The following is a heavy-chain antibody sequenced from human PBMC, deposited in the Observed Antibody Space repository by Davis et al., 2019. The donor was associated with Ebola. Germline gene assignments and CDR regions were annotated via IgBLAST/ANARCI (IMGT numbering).Heavy chain of an antibody. Sequence: GSLRLSCAVYGGSISGYSWTWIRQPPGKGLEWIGYIYYSGSTNYNPSLKSRVTISVDTSKNQFSLKLSSVTAADTAVYYCARVRYYPFYYGMDVWGKGTTVTVSS. J-gene: IGHJ6*04. CDR3: ARVRYYPFYYGMDV. V-gene: IGHV4-59*01. CDR2: IYYSGST. CDR1: GGSISGYS. D-gene: IGHD3-16*02.